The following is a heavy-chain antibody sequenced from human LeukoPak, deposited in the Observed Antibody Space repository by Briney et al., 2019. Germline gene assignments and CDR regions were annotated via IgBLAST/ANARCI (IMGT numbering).Heavy chain of an antibody. Sequence: KPSETLSLTCTVSGGSISSYYWSWIRQPAGKGLEWIGRISTSGTTNYHPSLESRVTISLDTSKNQFSLRLSSVTAADTALYYCARDRSEDTGYYYYYYMDVWGKGTTVTISS. D-gene: IGHD2-15*01. J-gene: IGHJ6*03. CDR3: ARDRSEDTGYYYYYYMDV. V-gene: IGHV4-4*07. CDR2: ISTSGTT. CDR1: GGSISSYY.